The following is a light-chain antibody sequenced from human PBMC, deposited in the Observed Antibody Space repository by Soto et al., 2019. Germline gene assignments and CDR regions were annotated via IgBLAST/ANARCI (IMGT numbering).Light chain of an antibody. CDR2: DAS. J-gene: IGKJ3*01. Sequence: IVLTQSPATLSLSPGERATLSCRASQSISRSLAWYQHKPGQAPRLLIYDASTRATGIPARFSGSGSGTYFTLTISGLEPEDFAVYYCQQRSNWPLFTFGPGTKVDIK. CDR3: QQRSNWPLFT. V-gene: IGKV3-11*01. CDR1: QSISRS.